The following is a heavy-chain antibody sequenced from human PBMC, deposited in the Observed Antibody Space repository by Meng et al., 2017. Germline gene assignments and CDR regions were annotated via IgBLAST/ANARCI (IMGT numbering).Heavy chain of an antibody. V-gene: IGHV3-53*01. J-gene: IGHJ4*02. Sequence: GESLKISCAASGFTVSSNYMSWVRQAPGKGLEWVSVIYSGGSTYYADSVKGRFTISRDNAKNSLYLQMNSLRDEDTAVYYCARGGRVGYYDSSGYYAVDYWGQGTLVTVSS. D-gene: IGHD3-22*01. CDR2: IYSGGST. CDR1: GFTVSSNY. CDR3: ARGGRVGYYDSSGYYAVDY.